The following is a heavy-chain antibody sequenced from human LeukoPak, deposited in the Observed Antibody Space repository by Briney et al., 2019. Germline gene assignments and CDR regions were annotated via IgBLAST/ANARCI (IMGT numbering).Heavy chain of an antibody. CDR2: MNPNSGNT. J-gene: IGHJ6*02. CDR1: GYTFTSYD. Sequence: ASVKVSCKASGYTFTSYDINWVRQATGQGLEWMGWMNPNSGNTGYAQKFQGRVTMTRNTSISTAYMELSSLRSEDTAVYYCARGQVYSSSWGDYYYGMDVWGQGTTVTVPS. D-gene: IGHD6-13*01. V-gene: IGHV1-8*01. CDR3: ARGQVYSSSWGDYYYGMDV.